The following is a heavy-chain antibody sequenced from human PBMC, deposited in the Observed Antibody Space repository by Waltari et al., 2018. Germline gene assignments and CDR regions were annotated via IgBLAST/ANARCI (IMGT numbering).Heavy chain of an antibody. V-gene: IGHV1-69*02. J-gene: IGHJ4*02. CDR3: ARSSEVEMTTIGADYFDY. CDR1: GGTFSSYT. D-gene: IGHD4-4*01. CDR2: IIPILGLA. Sequence: QVQLVQSGAEVKKPGSSVKVSCKASGGTFSSYTISWVRQVPGHGLEWMGRIIPILGLANYAQKVQGRVTITVDKSTSTAYMELSSLRSEDTAVYYCARSSEVEMTTIGADYFDYWGQGTLVTVSS.